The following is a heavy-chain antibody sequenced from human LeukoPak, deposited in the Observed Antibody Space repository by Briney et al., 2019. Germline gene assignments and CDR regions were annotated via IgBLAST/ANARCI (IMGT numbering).Heavy chain of an antibody. CDR3: TTSHPTDDFLTGPGAFDI. V-gene: IGHV1-24*01. Sequence: ASVKVSSKVSGHTLIEVSMLWVRQTPGKGLEWMGGFEPENGETIYAQKFQGRVTMTEDTSTDTAYMYLSSLRSEDTAVYYCTTSHPTDDFLTGPGAFDIWGQGTMVTVSS. J-gene: IGHJ3*02. CDR2: FEPENGET. CDR1: GHTLIEVS. D-gene: IGHD3-9*01.